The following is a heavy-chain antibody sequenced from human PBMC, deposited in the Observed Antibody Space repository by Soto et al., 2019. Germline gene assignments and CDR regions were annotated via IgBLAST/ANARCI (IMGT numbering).Heavy chain of an antibody. D-gene: IGHD4-4*01. CDR3: ARDKGDYNNYYYGMDV. J-gene: IGHJ6*02. V-gene: IGHV3-48*02. CDR1: GFTFSSYS. CDR2: ISSSSSTI. Sequence: PGGSLRLSCAASGFTFSSYSMNWVRQAPGKGLEWVSYISSSSSTIYYADSVKGRFTISRDNAKNSLYLQMNSLRDEDTAVYYCARDKGDYNNYYYGMDVWGQGTTVTVSS.